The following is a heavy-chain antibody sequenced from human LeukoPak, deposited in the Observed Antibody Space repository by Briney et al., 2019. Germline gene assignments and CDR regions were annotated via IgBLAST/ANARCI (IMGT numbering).Heavy chain of an antibody. Sequence: KPSETLSLTCTVSGGSISSNTYFWGWIRQPPGKGLEWIGSIYYNGNSFYNPSLKSRFTTSVDTSKNQFSLKLSSVTAADTAVYYCARDPITMVRGVIIAPIWGQGTMVTVSS. CDR1: GGSISSNTYF. V-gene: IGHV4-39*07. J-gene: IGHJ3*02. D-gene: IGHD3-10*01. CDR2: IYYNGNS. CDR3: ARDPITMVRGVIIAPI.